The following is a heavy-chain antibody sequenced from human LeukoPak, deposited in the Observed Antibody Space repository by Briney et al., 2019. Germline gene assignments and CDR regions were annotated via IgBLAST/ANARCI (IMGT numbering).Heavy chain of an antibody. CDR2: IYSGGNT. Sequence: GGSLRLSCTVSGFTVSSNSMSWVRQAPGKGLEWVSFIYSGGNTHYSDSVKGRFTISRDNSKNTLYLQMNSLRAEDTAVYYCAKGANWGVFDYWGQGTLVTVSS. J-gene: IGHJ4*02. D-gene: IGHD7-27*01. V-gene: IGHV3-53*01. CDR3: AKGANWGVFDY. CDR1: GFTVSSNS.